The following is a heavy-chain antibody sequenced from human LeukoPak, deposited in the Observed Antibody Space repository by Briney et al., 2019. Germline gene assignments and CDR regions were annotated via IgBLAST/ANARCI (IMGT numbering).Heavy chain of an antibody. J-gene: IGHJ4*02. CDR1: GDSISGYF. V-gene: IGHV4-59*12. CDR3: ARDRGSSGWFDY. CDR2: IYYSGST. Sequence: SETLSLTCTVSGDSISGYFWSWIRQPPGKGLEWIGYIYYSGSTNYNASLKSRVTISFDTPKNQVSLKLRSVTAADTAVYYCARDRGSSGWFDYWGQGTLVTVSS. D-gene: IGHD3-10*01.